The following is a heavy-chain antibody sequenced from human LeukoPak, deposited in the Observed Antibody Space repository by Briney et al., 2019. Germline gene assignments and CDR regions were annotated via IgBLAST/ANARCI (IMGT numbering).Heavy chain of an antibody. CDR1: GFTFSSDA. CDR3: AKAGSGRNYFDY. J-gene: IGHJ4*02. CDR2: LIGSGGST. V-gene: IGHV3-23*01. D-gene: IGHD2-15*01. Sequence: VGSLRLSCAPSGFTFSSDAMSWVRQAPGKGLGWVSALIGSGGSTYYADSVKGRFTISRDNSKNTLYLQMNSLRAEDTAVYYCAKAGSGRNYFDYWGQGTLVTVSS.